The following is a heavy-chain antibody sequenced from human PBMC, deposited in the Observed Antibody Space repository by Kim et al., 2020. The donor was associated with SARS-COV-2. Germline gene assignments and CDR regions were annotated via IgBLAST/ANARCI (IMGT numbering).Heavy chain of an antibody. Sequence: ASVKVSCKASGYTFTSYAMNWVRQAPGQGLEWMGWINTNTGNPTYAQSFTGRFVFTLDTSVSTAYLQISSLKAEDTAVYYCARDGGSGSYAEGAGSFDPWGQGTLVTVSS. D-gene: IGHD3-10*01. J-gene: IGHJ5*02. CDR2: INTNTGNP. CDR1: GYTFTSYA. CDR3: ARDGGSGSYAEGAGSFDP. V-gene: IGHV7-4-1*02.